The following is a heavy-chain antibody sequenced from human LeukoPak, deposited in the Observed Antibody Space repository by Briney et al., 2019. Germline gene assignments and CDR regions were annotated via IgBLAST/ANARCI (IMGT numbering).Heavy chain of an antibody. CDR1: GFTVSSNY. V-gene: IGHV3-53*01. Sequence: TWGSLRLSCAASGFTVSSNYMSWVRQAPGKGLEWVSVIYSGGSTYYADSVKGRFTISRDNSKNTLYLQMNSLRAEDTAVYYCARDLRLMLWGQGTLVTVSS. J-gene: IGHJ4*02. CDR2: IYSGGST. D-gene: IGHD3-16*01. CDR3: ARDLRLML.